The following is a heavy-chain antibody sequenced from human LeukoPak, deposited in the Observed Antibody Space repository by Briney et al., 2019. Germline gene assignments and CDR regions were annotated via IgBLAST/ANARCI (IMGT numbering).Heavy chain of an antibody. Sequence: SETLSLTCTVSGGSISSYYWSWIRQPPGKGLEWIGYIYYTGGTNYNPSLKSRVTISVDTSKNHFSLKLSSVTAADTAVYYCARAGYSSSWPYYYYMDVWGKGTTVTVSS. J-gene: IGHJ6*03. V-gene: IGHV4-59*01. D-gene: IGHD6-13*01. CDR2: IYYTGGT. CDR1: GGSISSYY. CDR3: ARAGYSSSWPYYYYMDV.